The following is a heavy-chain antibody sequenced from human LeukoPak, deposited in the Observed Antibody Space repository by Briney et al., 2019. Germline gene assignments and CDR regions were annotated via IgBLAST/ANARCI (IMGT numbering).Heavy chain of an antibody. CDR3: ARSVQGYFDWFYYYYYMDV. CDR1: GGSFSGYY. Sequence: SETLSLTCAVYGGSFSGYYWSWIRQPPGKGLEWIGEINHSGSTNYNPSLKSRVIISVDTSKNQFSLKLSSVTAADTAVYYCARSVQGYFDWFYYYYYMDVWGKGTTVTISS. D-gene: IGHD3-9*01. V-gene: IGHV4-34*01. CDR2: INHSGST. J-gene: IGHJ6*03.